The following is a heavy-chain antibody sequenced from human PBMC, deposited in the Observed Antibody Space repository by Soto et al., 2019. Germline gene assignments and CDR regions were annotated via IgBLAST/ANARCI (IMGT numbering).Heavy chain of an antibody. CDR1: GYTFTSYA. V-gene: IGHV1-3*01. Sequence: QVQLVQSGAEVKKPGASVKVSCKASGYTFTSYAMHWVRQAPGQRLEWMGWINAGNGNTKYSQKFQGRVTITRDTSASTAYMELSSLRSEDTAVYYCARDIGYGYYFIGQGNPNENWFDPWGQGTLVTVSS. J-gene: IGHJ5*02. CDR3: ARDIGYGYYFIGQGNPNENWFDP. CDR2: INAGNGNT. D-gene: IGHD5-18*01.